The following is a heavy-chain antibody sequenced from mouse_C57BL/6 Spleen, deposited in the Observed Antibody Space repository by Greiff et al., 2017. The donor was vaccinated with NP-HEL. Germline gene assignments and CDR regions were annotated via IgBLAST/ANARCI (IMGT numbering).Heavy chain of an antibody. CDR2: IDPEDGET. D-gene: IGHD1-1*01. CDR3: ASYYGSSYEYFDV. Sequence: VQLKQSGAELVKPGASVKLSCTASGFNIKDYYMHWVKQRTEQGLEWIGRIDPEDGETKYAPKFQGKATITADTSSNTAYLQLSSLTSEDTAVYYCASYYGSSYEYFDVWGTGTTVTVSS. V-gene: IGHV14-2*01. J-gene: IGHJ1*03. CDR1: GFNIKDYY.